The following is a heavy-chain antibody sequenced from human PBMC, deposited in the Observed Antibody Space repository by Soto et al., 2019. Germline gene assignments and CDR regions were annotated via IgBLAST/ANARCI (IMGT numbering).Heavy chain of an antibody. D-gene: IGHD1-26*01. Sequence: ASVKVSCKASGYTFTSYYIHWVRQARGQGLEWMGIINPSGGSTSYAQKFQGRVTMTRDTSTSTVYMELSSLRSEDTAVYYCARERSGSSAHYYYYYGMDVWGQGTTVTVSS. CDR2: INPSGGST. CDR3: ARERSGSSAHYYYYYGMDV. CDR1: GYTFTSYY. V-gene: IGHV1-46*01. J-gene: IGHJ6*02.